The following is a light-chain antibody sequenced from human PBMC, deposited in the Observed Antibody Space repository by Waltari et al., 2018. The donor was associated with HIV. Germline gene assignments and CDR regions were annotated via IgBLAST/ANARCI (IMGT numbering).Light chain of an antibody. Sequence: QSALTQHASVSGSPGQSITISCTGTSSDVASYNYVSCYQLHPGKAPKLMIYEVSNRPSGVSNRFSGSKSGNTASLTISGLQAEDEADYYCSSYTSSSTLLVFGTGTKVTVL. CDR3: SSYTSSSTLLV. V-gene: IGLV2-14*01. J-gene: IGLJ1*01. CDR1: SSDVASYNY. CDR2: EVS.